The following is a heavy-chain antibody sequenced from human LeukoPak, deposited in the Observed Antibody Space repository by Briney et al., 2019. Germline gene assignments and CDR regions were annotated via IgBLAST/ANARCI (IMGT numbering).Heavy chain of an antibody. CDR3: ARXWRYYDSSGYYLGAFDI. Sequence: ASETLSLTCTVSGGSISSYYWSWIRQPPGKGLEWIGYIYYSGSTNYNPSLKSRVTISVDTSKNQFSLKLSSVTAADTAVYYCARXWRYYDSSGYYLGAFDIWGQGTMVTVSS. J-gene: IGHJ3*02. CDR1: GGSISSYY. V-gene: IGHV4-59*01. D-gene: IGHD3-22*01. CDR2: IYYSGST.